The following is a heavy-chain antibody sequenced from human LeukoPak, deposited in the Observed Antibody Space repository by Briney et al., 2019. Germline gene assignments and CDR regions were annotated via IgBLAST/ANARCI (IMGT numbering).Heavy chain of an antibody. V-gene: IGHV3-30*18. Sequence: GGSLRLSCAASGFTFSSYGMHWVRQAPGKGLEWVAVISYDGSNKYYADSVKGRFTISRDNSKNTLYLQMNSLRAEDTAVYYCAKESPYYYDSSGFLHYWGQGTLVTVSS. CDR2: ISYDGSNK. J-gene: IGHJ4*02. CDR3: AKESPYYYDSSGFLHY. CDR1: GFTFSSYG. D-gene: IGHD3-22*01.